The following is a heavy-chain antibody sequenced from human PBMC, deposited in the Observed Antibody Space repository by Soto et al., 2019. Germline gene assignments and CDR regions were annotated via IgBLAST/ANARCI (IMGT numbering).Heavy chain of an antibody. D-gene: IGHD4-17*01. CDR2: IYYSGST. J-gene: IGHJ4*02. Sequence: SETLSLTCTVSGGSISRYYWNWIRQSPGKGLEWIGYIYYSGSTKYNPSLKSRVTISIDTSKTHFSLDLNSVTAADTAVYYCARSGLREEYYFDSWGQGTLVTV. V-gene: IGHV4-59*01. CDR1: GGSISRYY. CDR3: ARSGLREEYYFDS.